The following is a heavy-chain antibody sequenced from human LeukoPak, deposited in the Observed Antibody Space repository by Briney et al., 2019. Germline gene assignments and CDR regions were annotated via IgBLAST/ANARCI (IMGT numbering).Heavy chain of an antibody. CDR3: ARGSYDILTDYYYYYMDV. J-gene: IGHJ6*03. D-gene: IGHD3-9*01. CDR2: IYSGGST. CDR1: GFTVSSNY. V-gene: IGHV3-66*01. Sequence: GGSLRLSCAASGFTVSSNYMSWVRQAPGKGLEWVSVIYSGGSTYYADSVKGRFTISRDNSKNTLYLQMNSLRAEDTAVYYCARGSYDILTDYYYYYMDVWGKGTTVTISS.